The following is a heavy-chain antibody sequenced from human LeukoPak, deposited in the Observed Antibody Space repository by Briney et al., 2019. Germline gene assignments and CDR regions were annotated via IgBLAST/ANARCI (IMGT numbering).Heavy chain of an antibody. J-gene: IGHJ6*02. CDR3: AISGRLYGMDV. CDR2: IYYSGST. D-gene: IGHD6-25*01. Sequence: SETLSLTCTVSGGSNSSYYWSWIRQPPGKGLEWIGYIYYSGSTNYNPSLKSRVTISVDTSKNQFSLKLSSVTAADTAVYYCAISGRLYGMDVWGQGTTVTVSS. V-gene: IGHV4-59*01. CDR1: GGSNSSYY.